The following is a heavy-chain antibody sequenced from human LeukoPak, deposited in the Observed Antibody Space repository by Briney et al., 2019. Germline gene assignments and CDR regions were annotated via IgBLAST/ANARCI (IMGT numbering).Heavy chain of an antibody. Sequence: SETLSLTCAVYGGSFSGYYWSWIRQPPGKGLEWVGEINHSGSTNYNPSLKSRVTISVDTSKNQFSLKLSSVTAADPAVYYCARRYSSRWYLAPVGYYYYYYMDVWGKGTTVTISS. V-gene: IGHV4-34*01. J-gene: IGHJ6*03. CDR3: ARRYSSRWYLAPVGYYYYYYMDV. CDR1: GGSFSGYY. D-gene: IGHD6-13*01. CDR2: INHSGST.